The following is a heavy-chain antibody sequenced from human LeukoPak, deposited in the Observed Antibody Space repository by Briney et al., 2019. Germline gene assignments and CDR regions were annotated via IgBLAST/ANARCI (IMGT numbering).Heavy chain of an antibody. J-gene: IGHJ6*02. CDR3: ARAPIYYYYGMDV. Sequence: SETLSLTCAVSGGSISSGGYSWSWIRQPPGKGLEWIGYIYHSGSTYYNPSLKSRVTISVDRSKNQFSLKLSSVTAADTAVYYCARAPIYYYYGMDVWGQGTTVTVSS. CDR1: GGSISSGGYS. V-gene: IGHV4-30-2*01. CDR2: IYHSGST.